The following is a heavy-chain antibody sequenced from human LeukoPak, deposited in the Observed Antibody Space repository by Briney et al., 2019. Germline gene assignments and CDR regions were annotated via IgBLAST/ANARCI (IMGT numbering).Heavy chain of an antibody. D-gene: IGHD5-12*01. CDR3: ARDEDGYDYFY. CDR1: GGTFSSYA. Sequence: GASVKVSCKASGGTFSSYAISWVRQAPGQGLEWMGGIIPIFGTANYAQKFQGGVTITADKSTSTAYMELSSLRSEDTAVYYCARDEDGYDYFYWGQGTLVTVSS. V-gene: IGHV1-69*06. J-gene: IGHJ4*02. CDR2: IIPIFGTA.